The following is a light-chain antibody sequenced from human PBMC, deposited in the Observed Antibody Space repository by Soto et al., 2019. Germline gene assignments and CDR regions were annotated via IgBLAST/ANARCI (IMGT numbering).Light chain of an antibody. CDR2: GAS. J-gene: IGKJ1*01. CDR1: QSVSSN. V-gene: IGKV3-15*01. Sequence: EIVMTQSPATLSVSPGERATLSCRASQSVSSNLAWYQQKPGQAPRLLIYGASTRATGIPARFSGSGSGTAFTLPIISMQSEDFSVYYCQQYNNWPAWTFGQGTKVEIK. CDR3: QQYNNWPAWT.